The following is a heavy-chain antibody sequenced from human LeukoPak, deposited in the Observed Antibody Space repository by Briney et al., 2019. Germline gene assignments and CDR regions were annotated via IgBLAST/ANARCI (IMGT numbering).Heavy chain of an antibody. V-gene: IGHV3-23*01. Sequence: GGSLRLSCAASGFIFSSYAMSWVRQTPGKGLECVSTISGSGGSTYYADSVKGRFTISRDNSKNTLYLQMNTLRAEDMAIYFCARDREWLRLQDYWGQGTLVTVSS. CDR2: ISGSGGST. CDR1: GFIFSSYA. CDR3: ARDREWLRLQDY. D-gene: IGHD5-12*01. J-gene: IGHJ4*02.